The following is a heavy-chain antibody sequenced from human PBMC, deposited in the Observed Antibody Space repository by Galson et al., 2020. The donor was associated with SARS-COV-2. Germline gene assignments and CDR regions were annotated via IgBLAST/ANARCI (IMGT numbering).Heavy chain of an antibody. CDR1: GFTFSSYG. CDR3: AKDDTAMPLDY. J-gene: IGHJ4*02. D-gene: IGHD5-18*01. V-gene: IGHV3-33*06. CDR2: IWYDGSNK. Sequence: QLGESLKISCAASGFTFSSYGMHWVRQAPGKGLEWVAVIWYDGSNKYYADSVKGRFTTSRDNSKNTLYLQMNSLRAEDTAVYYCAKDDTAMPLDYWGQGTLVTVSS.